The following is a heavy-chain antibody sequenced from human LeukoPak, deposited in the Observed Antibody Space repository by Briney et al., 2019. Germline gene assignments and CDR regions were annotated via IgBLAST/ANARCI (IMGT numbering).Heavy chain of an antibody. CDR3: AKDDAWLRFGE. V-gene: IGHV3-23*01. D-gene: IGHD3-10*01. CDR2: ISPSGDIT. J-gene: IGHJ4*02. Sequence: GGSLRLSCAASGFTFSSYGMHWVGQAPGKGLEWVSGISPSGDITYYADSVKGRFTISRDNSKNTLYLEVISLTAEDTAVYYCAKDDAWLRFGEWSQGTLVTVSS. CDR1: GFTFSSYG.